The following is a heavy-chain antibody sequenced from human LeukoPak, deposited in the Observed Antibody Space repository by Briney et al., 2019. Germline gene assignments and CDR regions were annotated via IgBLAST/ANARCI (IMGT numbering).Heavy chain of an antibody. D-gene: IGHD1-26*01. CDR3: TRGSGTYNWFDP. J-gene: IGHJ5*02. Sequence: PGGSLRLSCAASGFTFSGSAIHWVRQSSGKGLEWVGQIDKKDKGYATATAYAASVKGRFTISRDDSINTAYLQMKSLKTEDTALYYCTRGSGTYNWFDPWGQGTLVTVSS. CDR2: IDKKDKGYATAT. CDR1: GFTFSGSA. V-gene: IGHV3-73*01.